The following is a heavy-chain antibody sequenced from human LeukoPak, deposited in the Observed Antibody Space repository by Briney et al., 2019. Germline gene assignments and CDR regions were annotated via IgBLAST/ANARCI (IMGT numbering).Heavy chain of an antibody. CDR2: VDHTVST. Sequence: SETLSLTCTVSDDSITMYYWTWIRQPPGKGLEWIGYVDHTVSTKFNHSINGRVSISRDTSNNFFSLRLRSVTAADTAVYFCARGRVSSSTWYSTYYYFFYMDFWGKGTTVTVSS. CDR3: ARGRVSSSTWYSTYYYFFYMDF. D-gene: IGHD4-11*01. V-gene: IGHV4-59*01. CDR1: DDSITMYY. J-gene: IGHJ6*03.